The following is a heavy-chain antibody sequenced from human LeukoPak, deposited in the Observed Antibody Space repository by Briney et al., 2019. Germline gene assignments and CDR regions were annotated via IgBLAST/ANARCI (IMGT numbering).Heavy chain of an antibody. CDR1: GGSISSYY. CDR3: ASYSISSGGYFDY. Sequence: SETLSLTCTVSGGSISSYYWSWIRQPPGKGLEWIGYIYYSGSTNYNPSLKSRVTVSVDTSKNQFSLKLSSVTAADTAVYYCASYSISSGGYFDYWAREPWSPSPQ. V-gene: IGHV4-59*08. J-gene: IGHJ4*02. D-gene: IGHD6-6*01. CDR2: IYYSGST.